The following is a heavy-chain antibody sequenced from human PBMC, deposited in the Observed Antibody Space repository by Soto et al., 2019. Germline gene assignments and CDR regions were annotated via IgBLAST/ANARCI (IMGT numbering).Heavy chain of an antibody. J-gene: IGHJ4*02. Sequence: GASVKVSCKASGYTFTSYGISWVRQAPGQGLEWMGWISAYNGNTNYAQKLQGRVTMTTDTSTSTAYMELRSLRSDDTAVYYCARHYDILTGYYSPEDYWGQGALVTVSS. CDR3: ARHYDILTGYYSPEDY. CDR1: GYTFTSYG. CDR2: ISAYNGNT. V-gene: IGHV1-18*01. D-gene: IGHD3-9*01.